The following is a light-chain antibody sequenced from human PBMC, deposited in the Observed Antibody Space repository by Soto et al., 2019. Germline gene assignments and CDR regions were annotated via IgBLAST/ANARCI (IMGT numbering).Light chain of an antibody. CDR1: QSVGIR. V-gene: IGKV3-11*01. CDR2: DAS. Sequence: VTQSPATLSVSPGERVTLSCRASQSVGIRLAWYQQKPGQAPRLLIYDASNRATGIPARFSGSGSGTDFTLTISSLEPEDFAVYYCQQRSNWPLTFGGGTKVEIK. J-gene: IGKJ4*01. CDR3: QQRSNWPLT.